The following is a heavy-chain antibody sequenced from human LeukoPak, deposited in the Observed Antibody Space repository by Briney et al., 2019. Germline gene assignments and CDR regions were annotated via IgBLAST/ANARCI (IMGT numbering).Heavy chain of an antibody. CDR1: GFIFSNYN. CDR2: ISSSSYI. V-gene: IGHV3-21*01. D-gene: IGHD3-16*01. J-gene: IGHJ4*02. Sequence: GGSLRLSCAASGFIFSNYNMNWVRQAPGKGLEWVSSISSSSYIYYADSVKGRFTISRDNAKNSLYLQMNSLRAEDTAVYYCARADTLNYWGQGTLVTVSS. CDR3: ARADTLNY.